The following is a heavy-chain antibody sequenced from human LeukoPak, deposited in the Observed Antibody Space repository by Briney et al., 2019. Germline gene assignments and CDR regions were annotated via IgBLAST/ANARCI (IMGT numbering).Heavy chain of an antibody. D-gene: IGHD1-26*01. CDR1: GGSFSGYY. J-gene: IGHJ6*02. V-gene: IGHV4-34*01. CDR2: INHSGST. Sequence: SETLSLTCAVYGGSFSGYYWSWIRQPPGKGLEWIGEINHSGSTNYNPSLKSRVTISVDTSKNQFSLKLSSVTAADTAVYYCARFSGSYANYYYYYGMDVWGQGTTVTVSS. CDR3: ARFSGSYANYYYYYGMDV.